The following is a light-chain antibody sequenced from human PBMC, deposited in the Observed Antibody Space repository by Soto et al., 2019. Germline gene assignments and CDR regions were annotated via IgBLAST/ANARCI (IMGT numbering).Light chain of an antibody. CDR1: SSDVGYSNR. Sequence: QSVLTQPPSVSGSPGQSVTMSCTGTSSDVGYSNRVSWYQQPPGTAPKLIIYGVSNRPSGVPDRFSGSKSGNTASLTISGLQAEDEADYYCSSYTGSSTYVFGTGTKLTVL. J-gene: IGLJ1*01. V-gene: IGLV2-18*02. CDR3: SSYTGSSTYV. CDR2: GVS.